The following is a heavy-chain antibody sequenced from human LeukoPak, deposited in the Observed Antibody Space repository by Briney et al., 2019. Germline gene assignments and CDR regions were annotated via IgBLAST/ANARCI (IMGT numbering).Heavy chain of an antibody. V-gene: IGHV3-9*03. CDR1: GFTFDDYA. J-gene: IGHJ3*02. CDR2: ISWNSGSI. Sequence: PGRSLRLSCAASGFTFDDYAMHWVRQAPGKGLEWVSGISWNSGSIGYADSVKGRFTISRDNAKNSLYLQMNSLRAEDMALYYCAKGISSGYPDAFDIWGQGTMVPVSS. CDR3: AKGISSGYPDAFDI. D-gene: IGHD3-22*01.